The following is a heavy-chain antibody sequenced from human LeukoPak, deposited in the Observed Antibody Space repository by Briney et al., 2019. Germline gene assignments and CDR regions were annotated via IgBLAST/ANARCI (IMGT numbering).Heavy chain of an antibody. CDR2: IYYSGST. J-gene: IGHJ4*02. CDR3: AKKWELLDGGYEMGGGFDY. Sequence: PSETLSLTCTVSGGSISSGGYYWTWIRQHPGKGLEWIGYIYYSGSTYYNPSLKSRVTISVDTSKNQFSLKLSSVTAADTAVYYCAKKWELLDGGYEMGGGFDYWGQGTLVTVSS. CDR1: GGSISSGGYY. D-gene: IGHD1-26*01. V-gene: IGHV4-31*03.